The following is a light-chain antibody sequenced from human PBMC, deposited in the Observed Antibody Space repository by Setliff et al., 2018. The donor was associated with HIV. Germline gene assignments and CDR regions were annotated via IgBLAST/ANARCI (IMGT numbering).Light chain of an antibody. V-gene: IGLV2-14*03. CDR1: SSDVGGHNY. Sequence: QSALTQPASVSGSPGQSITISCTGTSSDVGGHNYVSWYQQHPGKAPKLIIYDVSNRPSGASNSFSGSKSGNTASLTISGLQAEDEADYYCSSYTNTPLYVFGTGTKVTVL. J-gene: IGLJ1*01. CDR3: SSYTNTPLYV. CDR2: DVS.